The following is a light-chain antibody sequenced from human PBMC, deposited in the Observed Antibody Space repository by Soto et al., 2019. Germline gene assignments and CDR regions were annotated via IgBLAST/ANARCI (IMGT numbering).Light chain of an antibody. V-gene: IGKV3-15*01. J-gene: IGKJ5*01. Sequence: EIVLTQSPGTLSVSPGERATLSCRASQSVSSNLAWYQQKPGQAPRLLIYGASTRATGIPARFSGSGSGTEFTLPISSLQSEDFAVYYCQQYNNWPITFGQGTRLEIK. CDR1: QSVSSN. CDR2: GAS. CDR3: QQYNNWPIT.